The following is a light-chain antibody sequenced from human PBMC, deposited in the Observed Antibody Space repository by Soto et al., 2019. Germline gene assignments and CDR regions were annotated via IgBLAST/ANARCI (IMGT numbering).Light chain of an antibody. Sequence: DIHITQSPSTLSASVGDRITITCRASQSVSRRLAWFQQKPGKAPKLLIYDASSLESGVPSRFSGRGSGTEFTLTISSLQPDDCATYYCHTYNSYSLHTFGQGTKVDIK. CDR3: HTYNSYSLHT. V-gene: IGKV1-5*01. J-gene: IGKJ2*01. CDR2: DAS. CDR1: QSVSRR.